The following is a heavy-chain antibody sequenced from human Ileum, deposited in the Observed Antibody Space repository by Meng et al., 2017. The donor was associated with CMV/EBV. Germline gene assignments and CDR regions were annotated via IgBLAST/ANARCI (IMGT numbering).Heavy chain of an antibody. Sequence: GESLKISCAASGFTFSSYEMNWVRQAPGKGLEWVSYISSSGSTIYYADSVKGRFTISRDNAKNSLYLQMNSLRAEDTAVYYCEGYCSSTSCSPGAYYYYGMDVWGQGTTVTVSS. CDR3: EGYCSSTSCSPGAYYYYGMDV. CDR2: ISSSGSTI. V-gene: IGHV3-48*03. CDR1: GFTFSSYE. D-gene: IGHD2-2*01. J-gene: IGHJ6*02.